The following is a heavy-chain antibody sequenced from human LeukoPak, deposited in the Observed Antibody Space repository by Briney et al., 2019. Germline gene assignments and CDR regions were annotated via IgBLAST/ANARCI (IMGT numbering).Heavy chain of an antibody. J-gene: IGHJ4*02. CDR2: IYYSGST. CDR3: ARVAPGDEIWGVGAPDY. D-gene: IGHD1-26*01. Sequence: PSETLSLTCAVSGFSISSGYFWAWIRQSPGKGLEWIGYIYYSGSTNYNPSLESRVTISVDTSKNQFSLKLSSVTAADTAVYYCARVAPGDEIWGVGAPDYWGQGTLVTVSS. V-gene: IGHV4-61*01. CDR1: GFSISSGYF.